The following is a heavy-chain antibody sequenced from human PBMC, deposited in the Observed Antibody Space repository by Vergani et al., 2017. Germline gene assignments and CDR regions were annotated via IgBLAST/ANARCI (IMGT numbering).Heavy chain of an antibody. D-gene: IGHD6-13*01. V-gene: IGHV3-30*04. J-gene: IGHJ4*02. CDR1: GFTFSSYA. CDR2: ISYDGSNK. CDR3: AKARRRIAAAGTRPADY. Sequence: QVQLVESGGGVVQPGRSLRLSCAASGFTFSSYAMHWVRQAPGKGLEWVAVISYDGSNKYYADSVKGRFTISRDNSKNTLYLQINSLRAEDTAVYYCAKARRRIAAAGTRPADYWGQGTLVTVSS.